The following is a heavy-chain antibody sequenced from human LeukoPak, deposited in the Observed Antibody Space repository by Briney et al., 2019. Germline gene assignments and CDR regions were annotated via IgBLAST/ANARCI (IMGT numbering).Heavy chain of an antibody. CDR1: GYTFTSYG. CDR2: ISAYNGNT. J-gene: IGHJ4*02. D-gene: IGHD2-2*03. CDR3: ARDLPPGYCSSTSCRYYFDY. V-gene: IGHV1-18*01. Sequence: GASVKVSCKATGYTFTSYGISWVRQAPGQGLEWMGWISAYNGNTNYPQKLQGRVTMTTDTSTSTDYMELRSLRSDDTAVYYCARDLPPGYCSSTSCRYYFDYWGQGTLVTVSS.